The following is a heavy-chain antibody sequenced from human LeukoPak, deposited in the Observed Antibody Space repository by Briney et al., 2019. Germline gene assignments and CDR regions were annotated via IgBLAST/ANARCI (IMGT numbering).Heavy chain of an antibody. CDR1: GGSISSSSYY. D-gene: IGHD4-23*01. CDR3: ARGLWGTTVVTYFDY. Sequence: SETLSLTCTVSGGSISSSSYYWGWIRQPPGMGLEWIGSIYYSGSTHYNPSLKSRVTISVDTSKNQFSLKLSSVTAADTAVYYCARGLWGTTVVTYFDYWGQGTLVTVSS. J-gene: IGHJ4*02. V-gene: IGHV4-39*07. CDR2: IYYSGST.